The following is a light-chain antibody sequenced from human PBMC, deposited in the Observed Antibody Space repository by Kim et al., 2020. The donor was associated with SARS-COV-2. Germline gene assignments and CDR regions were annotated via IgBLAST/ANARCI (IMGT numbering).Light chain of an antibody. CDR3: ETWDSNPRWV. V-gene: IGLV4-60*03. CDR1: SGHSSYI. Sequence: QPVLTQSSSASASLGSSVKLTCTLSSGHSSYIIAWHQQQPGKAPRYLMKLEGSGSYNKGSGVPDRFSGSSSGADRYLTISNLQSEDEADYYCETWDSNPRWVFGGGTKLTVL. CDR2: LEGSGSY. J-gene: IGLJ3*02.